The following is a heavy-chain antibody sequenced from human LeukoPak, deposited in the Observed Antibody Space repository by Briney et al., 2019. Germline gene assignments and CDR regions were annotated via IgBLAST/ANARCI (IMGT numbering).Heavy chain of an antibody. CDR2: IYYSGST. CDR1: GGSISNSGYY. V-gene: IGHV4-39*01. J-gene: IGHJ4*02. D-gene: IGHD2-2*01. CDR3: ARHPSQYQLLCLL. Sequence: SETLSLTCNVSGGSISNSGYYWGWIRQPPGKGLEWIGSIYYSGSTFYNPSLKSRVTVSVDTSKNQFSLKLSSVTAADTAVYYCARHPSQYQLLCLLWGQGTPVTVSS.